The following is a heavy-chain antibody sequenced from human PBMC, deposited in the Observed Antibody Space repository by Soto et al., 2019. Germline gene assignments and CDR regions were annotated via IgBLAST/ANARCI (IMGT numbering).Heavy chain of an antibody. CDR1: GYTFTSYG. CDR3: ARVVEASSSPGLWWFDP. CDR2: ISAYNGNT. D-gene: IGHD6-6*01. Sequence: QVQLVQSGAEVKKPGASVKVSCKASGYTFTSYGISWVRQAPGQGLEWMGWISAYNGNTNYAQKLQGRVTMTTDTSTSTAYMELRSMRSDDTAVYYCARVVEASSSPGLWWFDPWGQGTLVTVSS. V-gene: IGHV1-18*01. J-gene: IGHJ5*02.